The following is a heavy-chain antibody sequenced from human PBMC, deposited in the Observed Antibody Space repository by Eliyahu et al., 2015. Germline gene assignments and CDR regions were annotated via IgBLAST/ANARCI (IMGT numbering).Heavy chain of an antibody. D-gene: IGHD2/OR15-2a*01. CDR2: INPNTGGT. V-gene: IGHV1-2*02. CDR1: GYTXTGFY. Sequence: QVQLVQSGAXVREPGAXXTXXCXASGYTXTGFYXHWVRQAPGQGLEWMGYINPNTGGTVYAQNFQGRVTMTRDTSISTAYLEIHTLRSDDTAVYYCTPSNYWGQGTLVTVSS. CDR3: TPSNY. J-gene: IGHJ4*02.